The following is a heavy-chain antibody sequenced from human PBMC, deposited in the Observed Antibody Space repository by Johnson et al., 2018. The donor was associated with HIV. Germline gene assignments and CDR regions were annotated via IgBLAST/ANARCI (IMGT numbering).Heavy chain of an antibody. CDR3: ARDGYSGGFDI. CDR2: ISGSGGST. V-gene: IGHV3-23*04. J-gene: IGHJ3*02. Sequence: VQLVESGGGVVQPGRSLRLSCAASGFTFSSYAMHWVRQAPGKGLEWVSAISGSGGSTYYADSVKGRFTISRDNSKNSLYLQMNSLKIEDTAVYYCARDGYSGGFDIWGQGTMVTVSS. D-gene: IGHD2-21*01. CDR1: GFTFSSYA.